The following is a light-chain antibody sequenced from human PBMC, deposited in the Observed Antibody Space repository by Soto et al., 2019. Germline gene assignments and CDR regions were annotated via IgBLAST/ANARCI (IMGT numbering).Light chain of an antibody. CDR1: QSVSNNY. CDR2: GAS. V-gene: IGKV3-20*01. J-gene: IGKJ1*01. CDR3: QQYGSSGT. Sequence: FVLKQSQRTLSLSPGTRATLSCRASQSVSNNYLAWYQQKPGQAPRLLIYGASNRATGIPDRFSGSGSGTDFTLTISRLEPEDFAVYYCQQYGSSGTFGQGTKVDIK.